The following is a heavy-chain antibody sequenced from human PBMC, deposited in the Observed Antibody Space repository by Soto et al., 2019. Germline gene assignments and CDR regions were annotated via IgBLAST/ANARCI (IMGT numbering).Heavy chain of an antibody. V-gene: IGHV3-23*01. CDR2: IGSGPDDS. Sequence: PGGSLRLSCAASGFTFSTYAMSWVRQAPGKGLEWVSSIGSGPDDSDSADSVKGRFIISRDNSKNIVSLQMESLRAEDTAIYYCARSLPGTYGAFDLWGQGTMVTVSS. D-gene: IGHD1-7*01. CDR3: ARSLPGTYGAFDL. J-gene: IGHJ3*01. CDR1: GFTFSTYA.